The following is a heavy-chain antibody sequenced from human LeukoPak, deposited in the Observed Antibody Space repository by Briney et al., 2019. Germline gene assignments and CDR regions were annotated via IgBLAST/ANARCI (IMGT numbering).Heavy chain of an antibody. D-gene: IGHD6-19*01. Sequence: PGGSLRLSCAASGFTFSSYGMHWVRQAPGKGLEWVAFIRYDGSNKYYADSVKGRFTISRDNSKNTLYLQMNSLRAEDTAVYYCARGGGYYSGWGQNFDYWGQGALVTVSS. CDR2: IRYDGSNK. V-gene: IGHV3-30*02. J-gene: IGHJ4*02. CDR3: ARGGGYYSGWGQNFDY. CDR1: GFTFSSYG.